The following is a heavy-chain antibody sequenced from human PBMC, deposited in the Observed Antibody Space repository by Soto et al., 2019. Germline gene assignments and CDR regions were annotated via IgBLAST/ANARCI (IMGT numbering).Heavy chain of an antibody. CDR1: GGTFSSYA. D-gene: IGHD3-22*01. Sequence: QVQLVQSGAEVKKPGSSVKVSCKASGGTFSSYAISWVRQAPGQGLEWMGGIIPIFGTANYAQKFQGRVTITADKSTSTAYMELSSLRSEDTAVYYCARDHYYDSSGSNWYFDLWAVAPWSLSPQ. CDR2: IIPIFGTA. V-gene: IGHV1-69*06. CDR3: ARDHYYDSSGSNWYFDL. J-gene: IGHJ2*01.